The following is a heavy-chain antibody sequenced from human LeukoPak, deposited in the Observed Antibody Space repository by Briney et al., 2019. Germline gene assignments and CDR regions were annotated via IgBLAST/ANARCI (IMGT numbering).Heavy chain of an antibody. J-gene: IGHJ4*02. CDR3: ARDSYNYGSGSLDY. CDR2: ISYSGTT. Sequence: PSQTLSLTCTVSGGSISSGDYYWSWIRQPPGKGLEWIGYISYSGTTKYNPSLKSRVTMSVDTSKHQFSLHLSSVTAADTAIYYCARDSYNYGSGSLDYWGRGTLVTVFS. V-gene: IGHV4-61*08. D-gene: IGHD5-18*01. CDR1: GGSISSGDYY.